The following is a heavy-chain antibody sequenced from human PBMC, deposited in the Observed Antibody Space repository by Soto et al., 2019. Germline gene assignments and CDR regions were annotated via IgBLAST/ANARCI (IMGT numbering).Heavy chain of an antibody. CDR3: ASQAVFGVVITDYYYYGMDV. J-gene: IGHJ6*02. CDR1: GSSISSKSYY. D-gene: IGHD3-3*01. CDR2: IYYSGST. V-gene: IGHV4-39*01. Sequence: TDILSLTCNLSGSSISSKSYYCGWIRQPPGKGLAWIGSIYYSGSTYYNPSLKSRVTISVDTSKNQFSLKLSSVTAADTAVYYCASQAVFGVVITDYYYYGMDVWGQGTTVTVSS.